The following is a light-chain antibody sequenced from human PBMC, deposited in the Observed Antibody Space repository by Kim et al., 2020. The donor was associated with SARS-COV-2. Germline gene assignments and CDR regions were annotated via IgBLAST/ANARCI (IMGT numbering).Light chain of an antibody. CDR1: QDIRRF. Sequence: DIQMTQSPSSLSASVGDRVTITCQASQDIRRFLNWFQQKPGQAPKLLIYDSSNLQTGVPSRFSGSGSGTDFTFTIRSLQSEDIATYYCQQYDGLPLIFGGGTKVDIK. CDR3: QQYDGLPLI. V-gene: IGKV1-33*01. J-gene: IGKJ4*01. CDR2: DSS.